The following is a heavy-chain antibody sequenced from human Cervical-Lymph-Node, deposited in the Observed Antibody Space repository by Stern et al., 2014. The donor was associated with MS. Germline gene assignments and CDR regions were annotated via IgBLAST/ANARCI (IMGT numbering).Heavy chain of an antibody. CDR3: AKDRQWLTYLFDY. V-gene: IGHV3-30*18. Sequence: QLQLQESGGGVVQPGRPLRLSCAASGFTFSSFGMHWVRQAPGKGLEWVAVISSDGNNKYYADSVKGRFTISRDNSKNTLYMQMNSLRPEDTAVYYCAKDRQWLTYLFDYWGQGSLVTVSS. D-gene: IGHD3-22*01. J-gene: IGHJ4*02. CDR1: GFTFSSFG. CDR2: ISSDGNNK.